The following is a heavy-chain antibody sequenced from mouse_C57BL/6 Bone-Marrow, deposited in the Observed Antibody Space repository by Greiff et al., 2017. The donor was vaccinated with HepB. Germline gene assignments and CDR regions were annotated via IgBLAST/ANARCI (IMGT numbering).Heavy chain of an antibody. D-gene: IGHD2-3*01. J-gene: IGHJ3*01. CDR2: IWRGGST. CDR3: AKNSGYDGYPAWFAY. CDR1: GFSLTSYG. V-gene: IGHV2-5*01. Sequence: VKLVESGPGLVQPSQSLSITCTVSGFSLTSYGVHWVRQSPGKGLEWLGVIWRGGSTDYNAAFMSRLSITKDNSKSQVFFKMNSLQADDTAIYYCAKNSGYDGYPAWFAYWGQGTRVTVSA.